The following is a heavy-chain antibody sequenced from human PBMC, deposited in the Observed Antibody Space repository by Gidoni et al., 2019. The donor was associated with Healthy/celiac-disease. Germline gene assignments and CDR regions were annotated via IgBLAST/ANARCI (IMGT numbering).Heavy chain of an antibody. CDR3: ARVHSPYCSGGSCHPIDY. Sequence: QVQLVESGGGVVPPGRSLRLSCAASGFTFSRYGRHWVRQAPGKGLEWVAVISYDGSNKYYADSVKGRFTISRDNSKNTLYLQMNSLRAEDTAVYYCARVHSPYCSGGSCHPIDYWGQGTLVTVSS. V-gene: IGHV3-30*03. J-gene: IGHJ4*02. CDR1: GFTFSRYG. D-gene: IGHD2-15*01. CDR2: ISYDGSNK.